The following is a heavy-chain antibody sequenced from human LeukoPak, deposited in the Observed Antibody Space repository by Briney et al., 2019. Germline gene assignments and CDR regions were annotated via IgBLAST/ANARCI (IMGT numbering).Heavy chain of an antibody. Sequence: QPGRSLRLSCAASGFTFSSYGMHWVRQAPGKRLEWVAVIWYDGSNKYYADSVKGRFTISRDNSKNTLYLQMNSLRAEDTAVYYCAREAPNSSGWYDYWGQGTLVTVSS. V-gene: IGHV3-33*01. CDR1: GFTFSSYG. J-gene: IGHJ4*02. D-gene: IGHD6-19*01. CDR2: IWYDGSNK. CDR3: AREAPNSSGWYDY.